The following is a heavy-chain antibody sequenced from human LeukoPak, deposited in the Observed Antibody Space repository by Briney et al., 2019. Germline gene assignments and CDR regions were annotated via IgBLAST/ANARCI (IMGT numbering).Heavy chain of an antibody. J-gene: IGHJ4*02. Sequence: SETLSLTCAVYGGSFSGYYWSWVRQPPGKGLEWIGEINHSGSTNYNPSLKSRVTISVDTSKNQFSLKLSSVTAADTAVYYCARGIAYYFDYWGQGTLVTVSS. CDR1: GGSFSGYY. CDR3: ARGIAYYFDY. V-gene: IGHV4-34*01. CDR2: INHSGST.